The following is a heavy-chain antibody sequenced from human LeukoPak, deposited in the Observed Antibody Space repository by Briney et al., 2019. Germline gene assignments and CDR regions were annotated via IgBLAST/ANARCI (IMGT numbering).Heavy chain of an antibody. D-gene: IGHD6-13*01. Sequence: PSETLSLACAVYGGSFSGYYWSWIRQPPGKGLEWIGEINHSGSTNYNPSLKSRVTISVDTSKNQFSLKLSSVTTADTAVYYCARHGPGTAAAGMYYYYMDVWGKGTTVTISS. CDR3: ARHGPGTAAAGMYYYYMDV. V-gene: IGHV4-34*01. J-gene: IGHJ6*03. CDR1: GGSFSGYY. CDR2: INHSGST.